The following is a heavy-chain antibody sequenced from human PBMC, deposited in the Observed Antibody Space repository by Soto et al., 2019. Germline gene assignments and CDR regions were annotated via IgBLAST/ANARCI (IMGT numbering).Heavy chain of an antibody. CDR2: MNPNSGNT. Sequence: QVQLVQSGAEVKKPGASVKVSCKASGYTFTSYDINWVRQATGQGLEWMGWMNPNSGNTGYAQKFQGRVTMPRNTSISTAYMELSSLRSEDTAVYYCARGQNYYYCYYMDVWGKGTTVTVSS. J-gene: IGHJ6*03. V-gene: IGHV1-8*01. CDR3: ARGQNYYYCYYMDV. CDR1: GYTFTSYD.